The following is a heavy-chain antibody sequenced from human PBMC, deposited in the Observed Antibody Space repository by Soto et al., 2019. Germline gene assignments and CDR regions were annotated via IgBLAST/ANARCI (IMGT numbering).Heavy chain of an antibody. CDR2: IYPGDSDT. J-gene: IGHJ4*02. CDR3: ARYSGSYWHYLDF. V-gene: IGHV5-51*01. Sequence: GESLTIPCTISGDSFSRHWVALVRQMPEKGLEWIGTIYPGDSDTKYSSAFRGHVTISADTSVSTAYLQWRSLEATDSAIYYCARYSGSYWHYLDFWGQGTLVTVSS. CDR1: GDSFSRHW. D-gene: IGHD1-26*01.